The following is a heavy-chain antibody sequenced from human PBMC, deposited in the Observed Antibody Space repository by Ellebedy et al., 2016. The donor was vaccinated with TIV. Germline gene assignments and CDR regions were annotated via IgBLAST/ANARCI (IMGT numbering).Heavy chain of an antibody. J-gene: IGHJ4*02. D-gene: IGHD2-15*01. V-gene: IGHV3-72*01. Sequence: GESLKISXATSGFTFSDEHMDWVRQAPGKGLEWVGRSKNKGNNYATQYAASVKGRFTISRDDSTNSLYLQMNSLRTEDTAIYYCTKTFYSDWGQGTLVIVSS. CDR1: GFTFSDEH. CDR2: SKNKGNNYAT. CDR3: TKTFYSD.